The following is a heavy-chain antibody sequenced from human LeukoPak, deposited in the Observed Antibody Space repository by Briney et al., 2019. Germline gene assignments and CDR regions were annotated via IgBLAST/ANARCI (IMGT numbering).Heavy chain of an antibody. CDR2: ISGSGGST. V-gene: IGHV3-23*01. CDR1: GFTFSSYA. CDR3: AKDGRFLWELLDFDY. D-gene: IGHD1-26*01. J-gene: IGHJ4*02. Sequence: QTGGSLRLSCAASGFTFSSYAMSWVRQAPGKGLEWVSAISGSGGSTYYADSVKGRFTISRDNSKNTLYLQMNSLRAEDTAVYYCAKDGRFLWELLDFDYWGQGTLVTVSS.